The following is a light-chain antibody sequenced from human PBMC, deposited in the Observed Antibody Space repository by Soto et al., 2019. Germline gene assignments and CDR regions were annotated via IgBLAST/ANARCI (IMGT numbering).Light chain of an antibody. CDR2: RNN. V-gene: IGLV1-47*01. J-gene: IGLJ3*02. Sequence: QSVLTQPPSASGTPGQRVTISCSGSSSNIGSNYVYWYQQLPGTAPKLLIYRNNQRPSGVPDRVSGSKSGISASLAISGLRSEDEADYYCASWDDSLGWVFGGGTKLTVL. CDR1: SSNIGSNY. CDR3: ASWDDSLGWV.